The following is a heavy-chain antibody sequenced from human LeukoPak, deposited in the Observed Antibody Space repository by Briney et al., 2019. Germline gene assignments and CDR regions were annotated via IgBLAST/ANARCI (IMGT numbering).Heavy chain of an antibody. V-gene: IGHV4-39*01. CDR2: IYYSGST. CDR3: ARLGEDYGSGSYPDY. Sequence: SETLSLTCTVSGGSISSSSYYWGWIRQPPGKGLEWIGSIYYSGSTYYNPSLKSRVTISVDTSKNQFSLKLSSVTAADTAVYYCARLGEDYGSGSYPDYWGQGTLVTVSS. J-gene: IGHJ4*02. D-gene: IGHD3-10*01. CDR1: GGSISSSSYY.